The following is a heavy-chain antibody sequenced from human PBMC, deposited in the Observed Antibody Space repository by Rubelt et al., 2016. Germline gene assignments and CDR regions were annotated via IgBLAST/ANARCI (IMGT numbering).Heavy chain of an antibody. J-gene: IGHJ4*02. CDR1: GFSFSSYG. Sequence: QVQLVESGGGLVQPGRSLRLSCAASGFSFSSYGMHWVRQAPGKGLEWVSVISSDGSNRYYADSVKGRFTISRDNSKNTLYLQMNSLRAEDTAVYYCAKCDYVWGSYRVLDYWGQGTPVTVSS. CDR3: AKCDYVWGSYRVLDY. V-gene: IGHV3-30*18. CDR2: ISSDGSNR. D-gene: IGHD3-16*02.